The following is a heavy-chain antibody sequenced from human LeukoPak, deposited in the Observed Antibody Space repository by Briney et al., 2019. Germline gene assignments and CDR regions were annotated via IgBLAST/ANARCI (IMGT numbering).Heavy chain of an antibody. CDR2: IKSKTDGGTT. D-gene: IGHD1-26*01. CDR1: GFTFTYAW. CDR3: TTDLIVGATTAPGYFDY. Sequence: GGSLRLSCAASGFTFTYAWMTWVRQPPGKGLEWVARIKSKTDGGTTDYAAPVKGRFTISRDDSKNTLYLQMNSLKTEDTAVYYCTTDLIVGATTAPGYFDYWGQGTLVTVSS. J-gene: IGHJ4*02. V-gene: IGHV3-15*01.